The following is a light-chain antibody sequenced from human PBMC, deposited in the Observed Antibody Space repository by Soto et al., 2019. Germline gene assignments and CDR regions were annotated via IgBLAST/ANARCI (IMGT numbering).Light chain of an antibody. J-gene: IGKJ1*01. CDR2: GAS. V-gene: IGKV3-15*01. Sequence: ETVMTQSLAILSVSPGERATLSCRASHSISSELAWYQQKPGQAPRLLIYGASTRATGIPARFSGSGSGTEFTLTISSLQSEDFAVYYCQQYNNWPPWTFGQGTKVDIK. CDR3: QQYNNWPPWT. CDR1: HSISSE.